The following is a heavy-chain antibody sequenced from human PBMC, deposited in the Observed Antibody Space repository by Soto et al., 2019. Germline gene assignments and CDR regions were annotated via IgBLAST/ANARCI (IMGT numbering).Heavy chain of an antibody. CDR2: LNTNGRIT. CDR3: ATDLGGVGSY. V-gene: IGHV3-74*01. J-gene: IGHJ4*02. D-gene: IGHD3-16*01. Sequence: GGSLRLSCAASGVTFSNYWMHWVRQAPGQGLVWVSRLNTNGRITDYADSAQGRFTISRDNARKTLYLQINSLRVDDTALYSCATDLGGVGSYWGQGTLVTVSS. CDR1: GVTFSNYW.